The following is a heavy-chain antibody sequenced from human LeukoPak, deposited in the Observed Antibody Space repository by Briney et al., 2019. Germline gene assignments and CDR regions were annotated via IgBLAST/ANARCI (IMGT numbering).Heavy chain of an antibody. Sequence: GGSLRLSCAASGFTFSSYGVHWVRQAPGKGLEWVAVISYDGSNKYYADSVKGRFTIFRDNSKNTLYLQMNSLRAEDTAVYYCAKDILRYFDWLSLDYWGQGTLVTVSS. CDR3: AKDILRYFDWLSLDY. CDR2: ISYDGSNK. J-gene: IGHJ4*02. CDR1: GFTFSSYG. V-gene: IGHV3-30*18. D-gene: IGHD3-9*01.